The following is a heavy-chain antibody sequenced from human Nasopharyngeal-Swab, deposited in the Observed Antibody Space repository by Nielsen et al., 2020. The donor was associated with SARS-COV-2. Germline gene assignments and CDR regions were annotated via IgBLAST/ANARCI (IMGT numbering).Heavy chain of an antibody. CDR3: ARGGSGAGWFDP. V-gene: IGHV4-59*01. CDR2: VYHSGDT. Sequence: WIRQPPGKGLQWIGYVYHSGDTSYNPALRSRVTISADTSANQFSLRLTSVTTADTATYFCARGGSGAGWFDPWGQGTTVTVSS. D-gene: IGHD1-26*01. J-gene: IGHJ5*01.